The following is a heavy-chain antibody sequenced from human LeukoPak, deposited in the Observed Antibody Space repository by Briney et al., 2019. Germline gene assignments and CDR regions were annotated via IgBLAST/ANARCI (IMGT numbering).Heavy chain of an antibody. D-gene: IGHD1-26*01. V-gene: IGHV4-59*01. Sequence: SETLSLTCTVSGGSSSSYYWSWIRQSPGKGLEWIGYIYYSGSTNYNPSLKCRVTMSVDTSKNQFSLMLSSVTAADTAVYYCASRLQTSWVMDVWGQGTTVTVSS. CDR3: ASRLQTSWVMDV. CDR1: GGSSSSYY. CDR2: IYYSGST. J-gene: IGHJ6*02.